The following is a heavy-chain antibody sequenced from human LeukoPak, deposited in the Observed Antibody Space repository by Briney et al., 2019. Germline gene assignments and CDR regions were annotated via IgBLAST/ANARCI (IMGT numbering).Heavy chain of an antibody. CDR2: ISYDGSNK. Sequence: GGSLRLSCAASGFTFSSYAMHWVRQAPGKGLEWVAVISYDGSNKYYADSVKGRFTISRDNSKNTLYLQMNSLRAEDTAVYYCARDGYYSSSPEYYFDYWGQGTLVTVSS. J-gene: IGHJ4*02. V-gene: IGHV3-30*04. CDR1: GFTFSSYA. D-gene: IGHD6-13*01. CDR3: ARDGYYSSSPEYYFDY.